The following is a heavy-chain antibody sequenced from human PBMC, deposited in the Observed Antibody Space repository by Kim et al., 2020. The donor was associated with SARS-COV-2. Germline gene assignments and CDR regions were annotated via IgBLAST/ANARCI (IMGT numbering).Heavy chain of an antibody. V-gene: IGHV3-15*01. D-gene: IGHD3-16*01. CDR2: IKSIPDGGTT. CDR1: GFTFNYAW. CDR3: TTPGGRPPV. Sequence: GGSLRLSCAASGFTFNYAWMSWVRQAPWKGLEWLGRIKSIPDGGTTDYAAPVKGRFTISRDDSKNTLYLQMNSLKTEDTAVYYCTTPGGRPPVWGQGTLVTVSA. J-gene: IGHJ4*02.